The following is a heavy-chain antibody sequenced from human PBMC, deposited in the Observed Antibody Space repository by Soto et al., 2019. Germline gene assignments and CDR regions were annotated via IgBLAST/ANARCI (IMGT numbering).Heavy chain of an antibody. V-gene: IGHV3-23*01. CDR1: GFSFSSYP. Sequence: GGSLRLSCAASGFSFSSYPMSWVRQAPGKGLEWVSGISGSGGSTYYADSVKGRFTISRDNSKNTLYVQMNSLRAEDTAVYYCAKADDYYDSSGYLLNWFDTWRQGTLVTVSS. D-gene: IGHD3-22*01. J-gene: IGHJ5*02. CDR3: AKADDYYDSSGYLLNWFDT. CDR2: ISGSGGST.